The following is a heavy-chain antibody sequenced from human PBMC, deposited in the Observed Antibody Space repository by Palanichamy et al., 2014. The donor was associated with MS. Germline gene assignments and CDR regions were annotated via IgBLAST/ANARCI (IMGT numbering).Heavy chain of an antibody. CDR1: GYTLTELS. J-gene: IGHJ5*02. D-gene: IGHD3-3*01. V-gene: IGHV1-24*01. CDR3: VIDGGGLVDNWFDP. CDR2: IDPEDGST. Sequence: QVQLVQSGAEVKKPGASVRVSCKVSGYTLTELSIHWVRQTPGDGLEWMGGIDPEDGSTLYAQKFQGRVTMTEDTSANTAYMDLTSLRSEDTAVYYCVIDGGGLVDNWFDPWGQGTLVTVSS.